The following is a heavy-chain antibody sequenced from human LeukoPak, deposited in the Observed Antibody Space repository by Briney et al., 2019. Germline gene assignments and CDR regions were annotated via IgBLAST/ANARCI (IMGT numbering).Heavy chain of an antibody. J-gene: IGHJ4*02. V-gene: IGHV1-69*13. CDR1: GGTFSSYA. CDR2: IIPIFGTA. Sequence: GASVKVSCKASGGTFSSYAISWVRQAPGQGLEWMGGIIPIFGTANYAQKFQGRVTITADESTSTAYMELSNLRSEDTAVYYCARDTGYCSGGSCYSGKYFDYWGQGTLVTVSS. CDR3: ARDTGYCSGGSCYSGKYFDY. D-gene: IGHD2-15*01.